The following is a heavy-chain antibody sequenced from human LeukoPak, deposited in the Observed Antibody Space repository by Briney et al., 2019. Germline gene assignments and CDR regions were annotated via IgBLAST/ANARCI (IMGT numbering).Heavy chain of an antibody. D-gene: IGHD2-21*01. CDR3: ATEIAEGGPQDY. V-gene: IGHV3-7*01. J-gene: IGHJ4*02. CDR2: IKQDGSQK. CDR1: GGSISSSNW. Sequence: PSGTLSLTCAVSGGSISSSNWWSWVRQAPGKGLEWVANIKQDGSQKNYVDSVKGRFTISRDNSKSTLYLQMTNLRSEDTALYYCATEIAEGGPQDYWGQGTLVTVSS.